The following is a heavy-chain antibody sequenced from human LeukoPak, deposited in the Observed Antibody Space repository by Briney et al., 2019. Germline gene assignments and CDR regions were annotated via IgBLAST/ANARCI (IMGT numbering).Heavy chain of an antibody. CDR2: IYYSGST. D-gene: IGHD6-13*01. V-gene: IGHV4-39*01. J-gene: IGHJ4*02. CDR3: ARGEIAAAGTTVAEGYFDY. CDR1: GGSLSNSSYY. Sequence: SETLSLTCTVSGGSLSNSSYYWGWIRQPPGKGLEWIGSIYYSGSTYYNPSLKSRVTISVDTSKNRFSLKLSSVTAADTAVYYCARGEIAAAGTTVAEGYFDYWGQGTLVTVSS.